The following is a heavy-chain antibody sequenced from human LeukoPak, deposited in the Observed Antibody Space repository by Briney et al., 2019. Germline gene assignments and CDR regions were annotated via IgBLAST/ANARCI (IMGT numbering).Heavy chain of an antibody. J-gene: IGHJ4*02. CDR1: GYTLTELS. V-gene: IGHV1-24*01. CDR2: FDPEDGET. Sequence: ASVKVSCKVSGYTLTELSMHWVRQAPGKGLEWMGGFDPEDGETIYAQEFQGRVTMTEDTSTDTAYMELSSLRSEDTAVYYCATMDYYDSSGTLPLDYWGQGTLVTVSS. D-gene: IGHD3-22*01. CDR3: ATMDYYDSSGTLPLDY.